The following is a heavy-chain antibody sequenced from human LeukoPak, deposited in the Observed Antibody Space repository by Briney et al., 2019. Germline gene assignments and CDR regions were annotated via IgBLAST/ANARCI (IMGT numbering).Heavy chain of an antibody. V-gene: IGHV1-69*13. CDR3: AKDIGELLYYFDY. J-gene: IGHJ4*02. D-gene: IGHD1-26*01. CDR2: IIPIFGTA. CDR1: GGTFSSYA. Sequence: GASVKVSCKASGGTFSSYAISWVRQAPGQGLEWMGGIIPIFGTANYAQKFQGRVTITADESTSAAYMELSSLRSEDTAVYYCAKDIGELLYYFDYWGQGTLVTVSS.